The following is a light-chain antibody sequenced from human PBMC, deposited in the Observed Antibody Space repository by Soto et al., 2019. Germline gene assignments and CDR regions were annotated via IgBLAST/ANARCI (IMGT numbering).Light chain of an antibody. Sequence: QSVLTQPASVSGSPGQSIIISCTGTSSDIGSYRFVSWYQQYPGKVPKLIIYEVTKRPSGVSERFSGSKSGNTASLTISGLQAEYYAHSSSTSFESLPLFLFAGGTNLHVL. CDR2: EVT. CDR1: SSDIGSYRF. V-gene: IGLV2-23*02. CDR3: TSFESLPLFL. J-gene: IGLJ7*01.